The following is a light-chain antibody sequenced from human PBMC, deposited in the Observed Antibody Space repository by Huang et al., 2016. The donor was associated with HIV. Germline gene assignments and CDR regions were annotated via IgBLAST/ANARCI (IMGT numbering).Light chain of an antibody. CDR3: QQYNNWPPEYT. CDR1: QSVSSN. J-gene: IGKJ2*01. Sequence: EIVMTQSPATLSVSPGERATLSCRASQSVSSNLAWYQQQPGQGPTLLIYGASTRATGIPARFSGSGSGTKFTLTISSLQSEDFAVYYCQQYNNWPPEYTFGQGTKLEIK. CDR2: GAS. V-gene: IGKV3-15*01.